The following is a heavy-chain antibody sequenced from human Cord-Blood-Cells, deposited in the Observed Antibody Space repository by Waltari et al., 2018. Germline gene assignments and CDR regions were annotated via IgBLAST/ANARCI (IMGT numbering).Heavy chain of an antibody. CDR3: ARADSSGYYFYY. J-gene: IGHJ4*02. CDR2: SYHSGST. D-gene: IGHD3-22*01. Sequence: QVQLQESDPGLVKPSETLSLTCAVPGYSISSGYYWGWIRQPPGKGLEWIGSSYHSGSTCYHPSLKSRVTISVDTSKTQFSLKLSAVTAADTAVYYFARADSSGYYFYYWGQGTLVTVSS. V-gene: IGHV4-38-2*01. CDR1: GYSISSGYY.